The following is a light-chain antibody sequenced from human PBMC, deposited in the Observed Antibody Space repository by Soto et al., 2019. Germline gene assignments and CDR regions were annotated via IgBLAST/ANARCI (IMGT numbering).Light chain of an antibody. Sequence: DIPMTQSPSSLSASVGDRVTITCRASQTIHTWVAWYQVKPGKAPKVLIYKASTLKSGVPSRFSGSGSGTEFTLTISSLQPDDFATYYCQQYEAFPWTFGQGTKVEIK. J-gene: IGKJ1*01. CDR2: KAS. CDR3: QQYEAFPWT. CDR1: QTIHTW. V-gene: IGKV1-5*03.